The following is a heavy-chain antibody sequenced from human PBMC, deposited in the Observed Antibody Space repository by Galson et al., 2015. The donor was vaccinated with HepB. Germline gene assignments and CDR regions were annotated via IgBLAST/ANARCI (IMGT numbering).Heavy chain of an antibody. CDR3: ALSRDGYNWGY. CDR1: GYTFTSYG. D-gene: IGHD5-24*01. CDR2: ISGYNGNT. Sequence: SVKVSCKASGYTFTSYGINWVRQAPGQGLEWMGWISGYNGNTNYAQKLQGRVTMTTDTSTSTAYMELRSLRSDDTAVYFCALSRDGYNWGYWGQGTLVTVSP. V-gene: IGHV1-18*04. J-gene: IGHJ4*02.